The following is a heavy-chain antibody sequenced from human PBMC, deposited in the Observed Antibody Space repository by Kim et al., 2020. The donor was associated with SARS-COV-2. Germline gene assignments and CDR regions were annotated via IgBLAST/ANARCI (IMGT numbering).Heavy chain of an antibody. V-gene: IGHV1-8*01. CDR2: MNPNSGNT. CDR3: ARGRESIFGVVTEEDY. Sequence: ASVKVSCKASGYTFTSYDINWVRQATGQGLEWMGWMNPNSGNTGYAQKFQGRVTMTRNTSISTAYMELSSLRSEDTAVYYCARGRESIFGVVTEEDYWGQGTLVTVSS. CDR1: GYTFTSYD. J-gene: IGHJ4*02. D-gene: IGHD3-3*01.